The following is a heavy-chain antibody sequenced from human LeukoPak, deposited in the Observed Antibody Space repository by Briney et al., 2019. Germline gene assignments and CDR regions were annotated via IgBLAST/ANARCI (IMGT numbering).Heavy chain of an antibody. J-gene: IGHJ4*02. CDR2: ISYDGFTK. CDR1: GFTLSSYD. CDR3: ARDRLPSHQDDFDY. V-gene: IGHV3-30*03. Sequence: GGSLRLSCAASGFTLSSYDMHWVRQAPGKGLEWVAVISYDGFTKYYADSVKGRFTISRDNSKNTLYLQMNSLRPEDTAVYYCARDRLPSHQDDFDYWGQGTLVTVSS. D-gene: IGHD3-3*01.